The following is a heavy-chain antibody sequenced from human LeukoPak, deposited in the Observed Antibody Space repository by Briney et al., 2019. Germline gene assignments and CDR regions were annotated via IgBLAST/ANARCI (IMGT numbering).Heavy chain of an antibody. V-gene: IGHV4-39*01. Sequence: SETLSLTCTVSGGSLSSSSYYWGWIRQPPGKGLEWIGSIYYSGSTYYNPSLKSRVTISGDTSKNQFSLKLSSVTAADTAVYYCARRHSSSWTYFDYWGQGTLVTVSS. CDR1: GGSLSSSSYY. J-gene: IGHJ4*02. CDR3: ARRHSSSWTYFDY. D-gene: IGHD6-13*01. CDR2: IYYSGST.